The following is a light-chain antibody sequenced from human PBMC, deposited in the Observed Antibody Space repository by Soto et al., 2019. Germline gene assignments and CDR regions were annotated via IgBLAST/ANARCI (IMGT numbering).Light chain of an antibody. J-gene: IGKJ2*01. CDR2: KAS. Sequence: DIQMTQSPSTLSASVEDRVTITCRASQSISNWLAWYQQKPGKAPKLLIYKASSLESGVPLRFSGSGSGTEFTFTISSLQPDDFATYYCQQYNSNPYTFGQGTKVDIK. V-gene: IGKV1-5*03. CDR1: QSISNW. CDR3: QQYNSNPYT.